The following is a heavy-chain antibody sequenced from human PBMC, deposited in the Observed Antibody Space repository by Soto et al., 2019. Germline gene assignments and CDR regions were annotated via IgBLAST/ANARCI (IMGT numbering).Heavy chain of an antibody. CDR3: AEDLGSGKPYYYYAMDV. D-gene: IGHD3-10*01. Sequence: QVQLVESGGGVVQPGRSLRLSCGASGFIFSKYGMHWVRQAPGKGLEWVAVISYDGSNKYYAESVKGRFIISRDKCENTLYLHMNSLRAEDTALYYCAEDLGSGKPYYYYAMDVWGQGTTVTVSS. J-gene: IGHJ6*02. V-gene: IGHV3-30*18. CDR1: GFIFSKYG. CDR2: ISYDGSNK.